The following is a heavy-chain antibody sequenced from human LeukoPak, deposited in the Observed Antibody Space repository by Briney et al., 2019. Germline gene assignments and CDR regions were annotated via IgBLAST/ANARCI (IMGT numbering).Heavy chain of an antibody. CDR1: GFTFTTSA. CDR2: IVVGSDDT. D-gene: IGHD3-22*01. J-gene: IGHJ5*02. CDR3: VAYPYYDASGPPRWFDP. Sequence: EASVKVSCEASGFTFTTSAMQWVRQARGQRLEWIGWIVVGSDDTNYAQKFQERVTITRDMSTSTAYMELSSLRSDDTAVYYCVAYPYYDASGPPRWFDPWGQGTLVTVSS. V-gene: IGHV1-58*02.